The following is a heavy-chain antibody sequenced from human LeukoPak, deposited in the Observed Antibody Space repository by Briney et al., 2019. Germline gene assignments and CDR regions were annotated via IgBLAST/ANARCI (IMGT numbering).Heavy chain of an antibody. V-gene: IGHV1-18*01. J-gene: IGHJ4*02. D-gene: IGHD1-1*01. CDR3: ARAPGTPTYIEQFDD. Sequence: ASLKLSCTASGYTFTSSGISWARQARGQGLEWMGWISAYTVNTNYAQNLQGRVSMTTNTSTSTAYMDLRSLRSDATAVYCGARAPGTPTYIEQFDDWGKGTMVTVSS. CDR2: ISAYTVNT. CDR1: GYTFTSSG.